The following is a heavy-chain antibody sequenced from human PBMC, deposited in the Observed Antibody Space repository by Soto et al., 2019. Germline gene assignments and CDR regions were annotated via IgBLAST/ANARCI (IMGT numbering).Heavy chain of an antibody. CDR1: GFTADDYA. J-gene: IGHJ4*02. CDR2: ISSNSDTI. CDR3: AKDMKWGGMTTIHYFDS. Sequence: EVQLVESGGGLVQPGRSLRLSCVASGFTADDYAMHWVRQAPGKGLEWVSGISSNSDTIDYADSVKGGFTIPRDNAKNSLFLQMNSLRPEDTALYYCAKDMKWGGMTTIHYFDSWGQGTLVTVSS. V-gene: IGHV3-9*02. D-gene: IGHD4-17*01.